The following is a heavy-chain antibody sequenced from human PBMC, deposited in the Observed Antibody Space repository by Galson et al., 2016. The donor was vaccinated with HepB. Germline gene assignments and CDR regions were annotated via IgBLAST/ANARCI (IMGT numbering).Heavy chain of an antibody. D-gene: IGHD3-3*01. CDR1: GFTFSSYA. Sequence: SLRLSCAASGFTFSSYAMSWVRQAPGKGLEWVSAISGSGSGSYSADSVQGRFTISRDNSKNTLYLQLNSLRAEDTAVYYCAKFWNGYIDYWGQGTLVTVSS. J-gene: IGHJ4*02. CDR2: ISGSGSGS. CDR3: AKFWNGYIDY. V-gene: IGHV3-23*01.